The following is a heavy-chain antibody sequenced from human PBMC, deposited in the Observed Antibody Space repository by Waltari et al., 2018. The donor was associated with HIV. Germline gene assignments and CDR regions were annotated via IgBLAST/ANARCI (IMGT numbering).Heavy chain of an antibody. CDR2: IHPGYADT. CDR1: GYNFTTYC. V-gene: IGHV5-51*01. D-gene: IGHD6-19*01. J-gene: IGHJ4*02. Sequence: EVQLVQSGAEVKKPGESLKISCKSSGYNFTTYCIGWVRQMPGKGLEWMGLIHPGYADTRYSPSFQGQVTISADESISTAFLQWSSLKASDTAMYYCARGLPKQWLAYFDYWGQGTLVTVSS. CDR3: ARGLPKQWLAYFDY.